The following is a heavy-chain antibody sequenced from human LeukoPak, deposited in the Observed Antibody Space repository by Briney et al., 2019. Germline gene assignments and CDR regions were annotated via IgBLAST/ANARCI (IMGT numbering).Heavy chain of an antibody. CDR2: INHSGST. J-gene: IGHJ4*02. CDR1: GGSFSGYY. V-gene: IGHV4-34*01. D-gene: IGHD5-18*01. CDR3: ARGGFPSTAMLSFLRY. Sequence: SETLSLTCAVYGGSFSGYYWSWIRQPPGKGLEWIGEINHSGSTNYNPSLKSRVTISVDTSKNQFSLKLSSVTAADTAVYYCARGGFPSTAMLSFLRYWGQGTLVTVSS.